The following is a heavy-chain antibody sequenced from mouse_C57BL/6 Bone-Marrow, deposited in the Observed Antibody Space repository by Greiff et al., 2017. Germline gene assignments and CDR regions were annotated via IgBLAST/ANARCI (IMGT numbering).Heavy chain of an antibody. CDR1: GFNIKDDY. CDR3: SSFEGDYFDF. V-gene: IGHV14-4*01. Sequence: EVQLQQSGAELVRPGASVKLSCTASGFNIKDDYIHWVKQRPEQGLEWIGWIDPEIGDTEYASKFQGKATITSDTSSNTAYLQLSSLTSEDTAGYYCSSFEGDYFDFWGPGTPLAVAS. J-gene: IGHJ2*01. CDR2: IDPEIGDT.